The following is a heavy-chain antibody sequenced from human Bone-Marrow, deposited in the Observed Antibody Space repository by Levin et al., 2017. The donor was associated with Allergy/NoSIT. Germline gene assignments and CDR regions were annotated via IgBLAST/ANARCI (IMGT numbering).Heavy chain of an antibody. J-gene: IGHJ2*01. D-gene: IGHD6-19*01. CDR1: GFTVSTNY. CDR3: ASRSVAVSSWYFDL. CDR2: IYGDAST. Sequence: GGSLRLSCVVSGFTVSTNYMIWVRQAPGKGLEWVSVIYGDASTHYADSVRGRFTISRDNFKNTVFLQMNSLRADDTAVYYCASRSVAVSSWYFDLWGRGTLVTVS. V-gene: IGHV3-53*01.